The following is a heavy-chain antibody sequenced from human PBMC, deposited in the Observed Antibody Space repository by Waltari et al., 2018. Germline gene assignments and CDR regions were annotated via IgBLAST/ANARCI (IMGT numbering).Heavy chain of an antibody. V-gene: IGHV1-69*12. CDR2: IIPIFGAG. CDR1: GGTFSSYA. Sequence: QVQLVQSGAEVKKPGSSVKVSCKASGGTFSSYALSWVRQAPGQGLEWMGGIIPIFGAGNYAQTFQGRVTITADEPTSTAYMELSSLRPEDTAVYYCARQRDSGSYYAADAFDIWGQGTMVTVSS. J-gene: IGHJ3*02. D-gene: IGHD1-26*01. CDR3: ARQRDSGSYYAADAFDI.